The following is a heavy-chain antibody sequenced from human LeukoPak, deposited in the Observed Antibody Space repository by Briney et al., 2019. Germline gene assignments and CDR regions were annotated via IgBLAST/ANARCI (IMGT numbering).Heavy chain of an antibody. CDR1: GGTFSSYA. V-gene: IGHV1-69*13. CDR3: ARDRVSAVAGAPFDY. J-gene: IGHJ4*02. D-gene: IGHD6-19*01. CDR2: IIPIFGTA. Sequence: SVKVSCKASGGTFSSYAISWVRQAPGQGLEWMGGIIPIFGTANYAQKFQGRVTITADESTSTAYMELSSLRSEDTAVYYCARDRVSAVAGAPFDYWGQGTLVTVSS.